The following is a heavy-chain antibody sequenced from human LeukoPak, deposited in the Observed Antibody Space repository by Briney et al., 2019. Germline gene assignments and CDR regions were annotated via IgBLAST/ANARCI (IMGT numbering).Heavy chain of an antibody. V-gene: IGHV4-59*08. Sequence: SETLSLTCTVSGGSISSYYWSWIRQPPGKGLEWIGYIYYSGSTNYNPSLKSRVTISVDTSKNQFSLKLSSVTAADTAVYYCARHGGHRGDAFDICGQGTMVTVSS. D-gene: IGHD3-16*01. J-gene: IGHJ3*02. CDR3: ARHGGHRGDAFDI. CDR2: IYYSGST. CDR1: GGSISSYY.